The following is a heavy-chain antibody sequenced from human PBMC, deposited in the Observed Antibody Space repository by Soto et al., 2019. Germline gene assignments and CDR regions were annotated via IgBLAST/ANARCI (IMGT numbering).Heavy chain of an antibody. J-gene: IGHJ6*02. D-gene: IGHD2-2*01. CDR2: IYYSGST. V-gene: IGHV4-31*03. CDR1: GGSISSGGYY. CDR3: ARVKVPAAKYGMDV. Sequence: QVQLQESGPGLVKPSQTLSLTCTVSGGSISSGGYYWSWIRQHPGKGLEWIGYIYYSGSTYYNPSLKSRVTISVDTSKNQCSLKLSSVTAADTAVYYCARVKVPAAKYGMDVWGQGTTVTVSS.